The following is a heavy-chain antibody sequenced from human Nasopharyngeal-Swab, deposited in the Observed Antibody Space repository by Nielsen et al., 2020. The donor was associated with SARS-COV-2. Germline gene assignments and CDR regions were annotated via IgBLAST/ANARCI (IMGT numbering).Heavy chain of an antibody. CDR2: IIPILGFA. CDR3: ARATGGGVFDYGMDV. V-gene: IGHV1-69*10. CDR1: GATFNTYA. J-gene: IGHJ6*02. Sequence: SVKVSCKASGATFNTYAITWVRQAPGQGLEWMGRIIPILGFANYAQNLRGRVTMTADKSTNTVSMELSSLTSEDTALYYCARATGGGVFDYGMDVWGQGTKVTVSS. D-gene: IGHD3-16*02.